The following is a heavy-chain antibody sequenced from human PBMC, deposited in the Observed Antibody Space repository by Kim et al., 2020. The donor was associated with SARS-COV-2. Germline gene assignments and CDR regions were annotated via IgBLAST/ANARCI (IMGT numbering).Heavy chain of an antibody. V-gene: IGHV3-74*01. Sequence: GGSLRLSCAASGFSLSNYWINWVRQAPGKGLVWVSRISPDGTTTHYADSVKGRFTMSRDNAVNTIYLHMNSLRAEDTAVYYCTRGMYSDVFDLWDQGTPVIVSS. D-gene: IGHD5-18*01. CDR2: ISPDGTTT. CDR3: TRGMYSDVFDL. CDR1: GFSLSNYW. J-gene: IGHJ6*02.